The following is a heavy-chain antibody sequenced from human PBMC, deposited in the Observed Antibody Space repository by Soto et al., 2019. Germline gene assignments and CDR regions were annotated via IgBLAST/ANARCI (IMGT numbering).Heavy chain of an antibody. CDR1: GFTFSSYS. CDR2: ISSSSSYI. CDR3: ARAVATMIDLGY. V-gene: IGHV3-21*01. D-gene: IGHD3-22*01. Sequence: GALRLSCAASGFTFSSYSMNWVRQAPGKGLEWVSSISSSSSYIYYADSVKGRFTISRDNAKNSLYLQMNSLRAEDTAVYYCARAVATMIDLGYWGQGTLVTVSS. J-gene: IGHJ4*02.